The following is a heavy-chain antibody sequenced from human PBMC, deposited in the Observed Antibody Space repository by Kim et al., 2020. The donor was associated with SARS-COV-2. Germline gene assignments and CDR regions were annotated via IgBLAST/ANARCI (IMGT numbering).Heavy chain of an antibody. J-gene: IGHJ4*02. V-gene: IGHV3-23*01. CDR3: ANNGGVCSSTSCYLWWGGLVFDY. CDR2: ISGSGGST. Sequence: GGSLRLSCAASGFTFSSYAMSWVRQAPGKGLEWVSAISGSGGSTYYADSVKGRFTISRDNSKNTLYLQMNSLRAEDTAVYYCANNGGVCSSTSCYLWWGGLVFDYWGQGTLVTVSS. CDR1: GFTFSSYA. D-gene: IGHD2-2*01.